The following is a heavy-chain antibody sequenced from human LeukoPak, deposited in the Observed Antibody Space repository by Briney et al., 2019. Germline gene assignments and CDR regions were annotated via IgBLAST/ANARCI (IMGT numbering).Heavy chain of an antibody. J-gene: IGHJ4*02. D-gene: IGHD5-24*01. CDR1: GGSFSGYY. Sequence: PSEALSLTCAVYGGSFSGYYWTWIRQPPGKGLEWIGEIHYSGRINYNPSLKSRVTISADTSNNHFSLKTNSVTAADTAVYYCSRGTDAYKCGNSWGQGTLVTVSS. CDR2: IHYSGRI. CDR3: SRGTDAYKCGNS. V-gene: IGHV4-34*01.